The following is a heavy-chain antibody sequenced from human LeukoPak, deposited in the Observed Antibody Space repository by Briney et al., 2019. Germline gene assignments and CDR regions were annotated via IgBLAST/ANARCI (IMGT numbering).Heavy chain of an antibody. CDR2: IIPIFGTA. D-gene: IGHD6-13*01. CDR1: GGTFSSYA. Sequence: SVNVSCKASGGTFSSYAISWVRQAPGQGLEWMGGIIPIFGTANYAQKFQGRVTITADESTSTAYMELSSLRSEDTAVYYCASGYSSSWCVDYWGQGTLVTVSS. V-gene: IGHV1-69*13. J-gene: IGHJ4*02. CDR3: ASGYSSSWCVDY.